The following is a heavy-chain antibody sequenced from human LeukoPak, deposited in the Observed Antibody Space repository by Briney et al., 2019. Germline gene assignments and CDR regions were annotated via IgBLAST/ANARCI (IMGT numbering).Heavy chain of an antibody. D-gene: IGHD2-2*01. CDR1: GGSISSGSYY. CDR2: IYASGST. V-gene: IGHV4-61*02. Sequence: SETLSLTCTVSGGSISSGSYYWSWIRQPAGKGLEWIGRIYASGSTNYNPSLESRATISVDTSRNQFSLKLSSVTATDTAVYYCVLADPFVVVPAARDYWGQGTLVTVSS. J-gene: IGHJ4*02. CDR3: VLADPFVVVPAARDY.